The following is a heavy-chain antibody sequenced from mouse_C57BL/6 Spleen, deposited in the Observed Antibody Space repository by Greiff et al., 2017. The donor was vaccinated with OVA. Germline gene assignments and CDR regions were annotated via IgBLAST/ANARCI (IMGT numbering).Heavy chain of an antibody. Sequence: VQLQQPGTELVKPGASVKLSCKASGYTFTSYWMHWVKQRPGQGLEWIGNINPSNGGTNYNEKFKSKATLTVDKSSSTAYMQLSSLTSEDSAVYYCAREVAYYSNSYAMDYWGQGTSVTVSS. CDR1: GYTFTSYW. J-gene: IGHJ4*01. D-gene: IGHD2-5*01. V-gene: IGHV1-53*01. CDR3: AREVAYYSNSYAMDY. CDR2: INPSNGGT.